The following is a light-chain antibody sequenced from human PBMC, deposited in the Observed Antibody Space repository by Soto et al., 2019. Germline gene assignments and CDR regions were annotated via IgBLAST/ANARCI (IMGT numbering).Light chain of an antibody. J-gene: IGLJ3*02. CDR2: VNS. V-gene: IGLV1-40*01. Sequence: QSALTQPPSVSGAPGQRVTISCTGNSSNIGAGYDVHWYQHLAGTAPKLLIYVNSNRPSGVPDRFSGSKSGTSASLAITGLQAEDEADYYCQSYDITLSGSRVFGGGTKVTVL. CDR1: SSNIGAGYD. CDR3: QSYDITLSGSRV.